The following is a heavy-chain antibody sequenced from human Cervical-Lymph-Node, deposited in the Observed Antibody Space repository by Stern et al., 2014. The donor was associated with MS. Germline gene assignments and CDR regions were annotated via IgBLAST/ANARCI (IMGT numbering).Heavy chain of an antibody. CDR3: TRYSGYTYGDFDY. D-gene: IGHD5-18*01. Sequence: EDQLVESGGGLVQPGRSLRLSCTASGFNFATYAITWFRQAPGKGLEWVGFIRSKTYGGTTEDAASVKGRFTISRDDSKSTAYLQMNGLKTEDTALYYCTRYSGYTYGDFDYWGQGTLVTVSS. CDR1: GFNFATYA. J-gene: IGHJ4*02. CDR2: IRSKTYGGTT. V-gene: IGHV3-49*03.